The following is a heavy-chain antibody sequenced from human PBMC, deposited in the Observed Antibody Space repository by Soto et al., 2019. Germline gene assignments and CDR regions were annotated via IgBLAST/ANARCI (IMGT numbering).Heavy chain of an antibody. V-gene: IGHV3-33*01. CDR1: GFTFSSYG. CDR3: ARGHYDLLGSMYV. J-gene: IGHJ6*02. D-gene: IGHD3-3*01. Sequence: QVQLVESGGGVVQPGRSLRLSCAASGFTFSSYGMHWVRQAPGKGLEWVAVIWYDGSNKYYADSVKGRFTISRDNSKNTLYLQMNSLRAEDTAVYYCARGHYDLLGSMYVWGQGTTVTVAS. CDR2: IWYDGSNK.